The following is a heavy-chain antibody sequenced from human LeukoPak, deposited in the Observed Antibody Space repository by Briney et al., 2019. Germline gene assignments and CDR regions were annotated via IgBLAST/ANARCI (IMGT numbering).Heavy chain of an antibody. J-gene: IGHJ4*02. CDR2: IKQDGSEK. Sequence: PGGSLRLSCAASGFTFSSYWMSWVRQAPGKGLEWVANIKQDGSEKYYVDSVKGRFTISRDNAKNSLYLQMDSLRTEDTAVYYCARDTLYYYDSSGYDYWGQGTLVTVSS. CDR1: GFTFSSYW. CDR3: ARDTLYYYDSSGYDY. D-gene: IGHD3-22*01. V-gene: IGHV3-7*01.